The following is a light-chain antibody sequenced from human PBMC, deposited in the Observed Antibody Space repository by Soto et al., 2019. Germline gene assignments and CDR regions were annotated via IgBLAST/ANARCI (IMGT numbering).Light chain of an antibody. J-gene: IGKJ2*01. CDR3: QQRSKMYT. CDR2: DAS. Sequence: EIVLTQSPATLSLSPGERATLSCRASQSVSSYLAWYQQKPGQAPRLLIYDASNRATGIPARFSGSGSGTDCTITISSLEPEDFAVYYCQQRSKMYTFGQENKLEIK. CDR1: QSVSSY. V-gene: IGKV3-11*01.